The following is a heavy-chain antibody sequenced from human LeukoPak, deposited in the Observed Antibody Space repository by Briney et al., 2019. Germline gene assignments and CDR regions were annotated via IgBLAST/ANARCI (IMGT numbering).Heavy chain of an antibody. CDR3: ARASLYGSGSYLDY. D-gene: IGHD3-10*01. J-gene: IGHJ4*02. CDR1: GFTFSSYA. CDR2: ISYDGSNR. V-gene: IGHV3-30*04. Sequence: GRSLRLSCAASGFTFSSYAMHWVRQAPGKGLEWVAVISYDGSNRYYADSVKGRFTISRDNSRNALYLQMNSLRAEDTAVYYCARASLYGSGSYLDYWGQGTLVTVSS.